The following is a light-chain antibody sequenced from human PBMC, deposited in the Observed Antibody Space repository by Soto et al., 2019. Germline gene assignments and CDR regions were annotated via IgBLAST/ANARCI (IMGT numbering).Light chain of an antibody. CDR2: DAS. Sequence: EIVLTQSPATLSLSPGERATLSCRASQSVSSYLAWYQQKPGQAHRLLIYDASNRATGIPARFSGSGSGTDFALTISSLEPEDFAVYYCQQYNNWPPLTFGQGTRLEIK. CDR1: QSVSSY. CDR3: QQYNNWPPLT. V-gene: IGKV3-11*01. J-gene: IGKJ5*01.